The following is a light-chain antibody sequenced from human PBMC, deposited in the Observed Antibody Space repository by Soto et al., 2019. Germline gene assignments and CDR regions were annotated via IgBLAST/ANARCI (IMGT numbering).Light chain of an antibody. Sequence: QSALTKPASVSGSPGQSITISCTGASSDVGTYNLVSWYQQHPGKAPKLMIYEVSKRPSGVSNRFSGSKSGNTASLTISGLQAEDEADYYCCSYAGSNTLYVFGTGTKLTVL. J-gene: IGLJ1*01. CDR2: EVS. CDR1: SSDVGTYNL. CDR3: CSYAGSNTLYV. V-gene: IGLV2-23*02.